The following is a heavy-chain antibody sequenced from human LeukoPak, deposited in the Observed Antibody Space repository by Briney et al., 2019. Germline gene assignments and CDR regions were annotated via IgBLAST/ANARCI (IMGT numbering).Heavy chain of an antibody. CDR2: ISSSSSYI. V-gene: IGHV3-21*01. Sequence: GGSLRLSCAASGFTFSSYKMIWVRQAPGKGLEWVSSISSSSSYIYYADSVKGRFTISRDNAKNSLYLQMNSLRAEDTAVYYCARTTSSGWYLGDYWGQGTLVTVSS. CDR1: GFTFSSYK. J-gene: IGHJ4*02. CDR3: ARTTSSGWYLGDY. D-gene: IGHD6-19*01.